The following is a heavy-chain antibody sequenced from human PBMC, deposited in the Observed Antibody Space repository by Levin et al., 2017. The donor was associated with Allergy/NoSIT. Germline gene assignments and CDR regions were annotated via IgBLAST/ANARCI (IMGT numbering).Heavy chain of an antibody. V-gene: IGHV4-38-2*02. D-gene: IGHD3-22*01. J-gene: IGHJ4*02. CDR2: IYHSGST. CDR3: ARDLFTMIAKYYFDY. Sequence: ETLSLTCAVSGYSISSGYYWGWIRQPPGKGLEWIGSIYHSGSTYYNPSLKSRVTISVDTSKNQFSLKLSSVTAADTAVYYCARDLFTMIAKYYFDYWGQGTLVTVSS. CDR1: GYSISSGYY.